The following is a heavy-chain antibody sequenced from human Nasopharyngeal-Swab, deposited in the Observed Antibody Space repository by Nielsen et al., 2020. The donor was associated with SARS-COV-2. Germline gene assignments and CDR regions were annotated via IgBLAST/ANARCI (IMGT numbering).Heavy chain of an antibody. Sequence: VRQAPGKGLEWVAVISYDGSNKYCADSVKGRFTISRDNSKNTLYLQMNSLRAEDTAVYYCARAEGYSYGPLIYYYYMDVWGKGTTVTVSS. V-gene: IGHV3-30-3*01. CDR2: ISYDGSNK. CDR3: ARAEGYSYGPLIYYYYMDV. J-gene: IGHJ6*03. D-gene: IGHD5-18*01.